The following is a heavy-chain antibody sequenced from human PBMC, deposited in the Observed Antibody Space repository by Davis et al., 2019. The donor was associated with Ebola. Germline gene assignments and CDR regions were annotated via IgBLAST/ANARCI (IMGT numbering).Heavy chain of an antibody. D-gene: IGHD3-9*01. V-gene: IGHV3-30*02. CDR2: IRYDGSNK. CDR1: GFTFSSYG. J-gene: IGHJ6*03. Sequence: PGGSLRLSCAASGFTFSSYGMHWVRQAPGKGLEWVAFIRYDGSNKYYADSVKGRFTISRDNSKNTLYLQMNSLRAEDTAVYYCAKVYYDILALYYYYYMDVWGKGTTVTVSS. CDR3: AKVYYDILALYYYYYMDV.